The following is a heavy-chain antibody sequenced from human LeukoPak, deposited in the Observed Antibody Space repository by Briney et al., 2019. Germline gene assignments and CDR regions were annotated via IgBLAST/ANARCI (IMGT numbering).Heavy chain of an antibody. CDR1: GGSFSGYY. Sequence: SETLSLTCAVYGGSFSGYYWSWIRQPPGKGLEWIGEINHSGSTNYNPSLKSRVTISVDTSKNQFSLKLSSVTAADTAVYYSARGLGYCSSTSCQRIARPWAFDIWGQGTMVTVSS. CDR2: INHSGST. J-gene: IGHJ3*02. D-gene: IGHD2-2*03. CDR3: ARGLGYCSSTSCQRIARPWAFDI. V-gene: IGHV4-34*01.